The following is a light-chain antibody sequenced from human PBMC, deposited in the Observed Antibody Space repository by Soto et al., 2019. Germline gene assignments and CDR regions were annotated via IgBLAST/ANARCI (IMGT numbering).Light chain of an antibody. CDR2: AAS. CDR1: QAISSY. Sequence: TQFTQAPAFLSASEGDRVSITCRASQAISSYLAWYQQKPGRAPKLLIYAASTLQSGVPSRFSGSGSGTEFTLTITSLQPEDFATYYCQQLNSFPITFGQGTRLEIK. CDR3: QQLNSFPIT. V-gene: IGKV1-9*01. J-gene: IGKJ5*01.